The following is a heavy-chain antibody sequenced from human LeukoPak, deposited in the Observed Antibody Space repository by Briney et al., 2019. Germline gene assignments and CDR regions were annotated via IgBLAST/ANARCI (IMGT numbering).Heavy chain of an antibody. Sequence: ASVKVSCKASGYTFTGYYMHWVRQAPGQGLEWMGWINPNSGGTNYAQKFQGRVTMTRDTSISTAYMELSRLRSDDTAVYYCARDVAPAATWFDPWGQRTLVTVSS. CDR3: ARDVAPAATWFDP. CDR2: INPNSGGT. D-gene: IGHD2-2*01. CDR1: GYTFTGYY. J-gene: IGHJ5*02. V-gene: IGHV1-2*02.